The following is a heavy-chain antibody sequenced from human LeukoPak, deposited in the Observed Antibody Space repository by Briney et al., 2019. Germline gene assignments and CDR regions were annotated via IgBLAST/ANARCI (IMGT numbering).Heavy chain of an antibody. V-gene: IGHV4-59*01. CDR1: GGSISSYY. CDR2: IYDGVNT. CDR3: ARVRRYYDSSGYPSRLFDY. J-gene: IGHJ4*02. Sequence: SETLSLTCTVSGGSISSYYWSWIRQSPGKGLEWIGYIYDGVNTNYNPSLESRVTISVDTSKKQFSLKLTSVTAADTAVYYCARVRRYYDSSGYPSRLFDYWGQGTLVTVSS. D-gene: IGHD3-22*01.